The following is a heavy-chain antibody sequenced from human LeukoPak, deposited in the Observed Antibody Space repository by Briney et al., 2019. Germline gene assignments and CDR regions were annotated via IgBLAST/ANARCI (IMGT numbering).Heavy chain of an antibody. Sequence: GGSLRLSCAASGFTFSSYSMNWVRQAPGKGLEWVSSISSSSSYIYYADSVKGRFTISRDNAENSLYLQMNSLRAEDTAVYYCATYNRGDYYFDYWGQGTLVTVSS. CDR3: ATYNRGDYYFDY. CDR1: GFTFSSYS. CDR2: ISSSSSYI. V-gene: IGHV3-21*01. J-gene: IGHJ4*02. D-gene: IGHD1-14*01.